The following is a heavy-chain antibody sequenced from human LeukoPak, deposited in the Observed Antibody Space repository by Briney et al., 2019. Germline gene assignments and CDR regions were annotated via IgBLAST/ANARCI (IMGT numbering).Heavy chain of an antibody. CDR3: ARDPGYSSSWYYSPLGDY. J-gene: IGHJ4*02. CDR1: GGSFSGYY. V-gene: IGHV4-34*01. D-gene: IGHD6-13*01. CDR2: INHSGST. Sequence: SETLSLTCAVYGGSFSGYYWSWIRQPPGKGLEWIGEINHSGSTNYNPSLKSRVTISVDTSKNQFSLKLSSVTAADTAVYYGARDPGYSSSWYYSPLGDYWGQGTLVTVSS.